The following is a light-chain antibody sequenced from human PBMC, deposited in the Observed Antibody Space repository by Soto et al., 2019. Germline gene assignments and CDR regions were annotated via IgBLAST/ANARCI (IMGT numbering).Light chain of an antibody. CDR2: GSS. CDR3: QQYNSLYT. Sequence: EIVLTQSPGTLSLSPGERATLSCRASQNVRRNYLAWYQQKPGQTPRLLIYGSSSRAIGIPDRFSGSGSGTDFTLTISRLEPEDFATYYCQQYNSLYTFGQGTKLEIK. V-gene: IGKV3-20*01. CDR1: QNVRRNY. J-gene: IGKJ2*01.